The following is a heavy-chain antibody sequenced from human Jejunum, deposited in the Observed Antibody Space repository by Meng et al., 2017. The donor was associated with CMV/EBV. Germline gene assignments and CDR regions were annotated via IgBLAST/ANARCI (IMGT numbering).Heavy chain of an antibody. CDR3: SCSEDYGDPRPIDN. CDR2: ISVSITYI. D-gene: IGHD4/OR15-4a*01. Sequence: GVTCSSYGMYWVRQAPGKGLEGVECISVSITYIYDADSLKCRFTISRDNAKNSVYLQMNSLRDDDTAVYVCSCSEDYGDPRPIDNWGQGTLGTVSS. V-gene: IGHV3-21*06. CDR1: GVTCSSYG. J-gene: IGHJ4*02.